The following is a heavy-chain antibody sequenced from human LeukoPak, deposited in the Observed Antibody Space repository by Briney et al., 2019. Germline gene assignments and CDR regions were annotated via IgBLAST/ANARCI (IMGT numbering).Heavy chain of an antibody. CDR1: GFTFSSYA. CDR3: AKASSSWYAGWFDP. V-gene: IGHV3-23*01. D-gene: IGHD6-13*01. J-gene: IGHJ5*02. CDR2: ISISGGTT. Sequence: GGSLRLSCAASGFTFSSYAMNWVRQAPGKGLEWVSAISISGGTTYHADYVKGRFTVSRDNSKNTLYLQMNSLRADDTAVYYCAKASSSWYAGWFDPWGQGTLVTVPS.